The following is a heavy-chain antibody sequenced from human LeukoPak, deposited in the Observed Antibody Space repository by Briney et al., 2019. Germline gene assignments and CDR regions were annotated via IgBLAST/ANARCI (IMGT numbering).Heavy chain of an antibody. Sequence: GGSLRLSCAASGFTFSSYAMSWVRQAPGKGLEWVSAISGSGGSTYYADSVKGRFTISRDNSKNTLYLQMNSLRAEDTAVYYCAKDLAYSSSAGLDYWGQGTLVTVSS. CDR3: AKDLAYSSSAGLDY. D-gene: IGHD6-6*01. V-gene: IGHV3-23*01. CDR1: GFTFSSYA. J-gene: IGHJ4*02. CDR2: ISGSGGST.